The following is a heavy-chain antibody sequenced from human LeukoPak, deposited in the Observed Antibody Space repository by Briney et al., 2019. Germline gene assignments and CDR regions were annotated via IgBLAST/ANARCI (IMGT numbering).Heavy chain of an antibody. CDR3: ARDRGYSGYDSYYFDY. CDR1: GGSISSGDYY. D-gene: IGHD5-12*01. CDR2: IYYSGST. Sequence: SETLSLTCAVSGGSISSGDYYWSWIRQPPGKGLEWIGYIYYSGSTYYNPSLKSRVTISVDTSKNQYSLKLSSVTAADTAVYYCARDRGYSGYDSYYFDYWGQGTLVTVSS. V-gene: IGHV4-30-4*08. J-gene: IGHJ4*02.